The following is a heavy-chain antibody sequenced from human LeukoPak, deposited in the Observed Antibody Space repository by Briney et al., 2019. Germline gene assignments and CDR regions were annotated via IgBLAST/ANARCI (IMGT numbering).Heavy chain of an antibody. CDR3: ARGGTYTVDY. D-gene: IGHD3/OR15-3a*01. CDR2: IKGDGSER. CDR1: GFTFSIYW. J-gene: IGHJ4*02. Sequence: GGSLRLSCAASGFTFSIYWMSWVRQAPGRGLEWVATIKGDGSERYYVDSVKGRFTVSRDNAKNSMYLQMNSLRAEDTAVYYCARGGTYTVDYWGQGTLVTVSS. V-gene: IGHV3-7*01.